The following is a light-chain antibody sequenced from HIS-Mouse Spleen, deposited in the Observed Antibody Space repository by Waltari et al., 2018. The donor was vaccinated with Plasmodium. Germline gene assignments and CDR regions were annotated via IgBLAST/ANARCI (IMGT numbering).Light chain of an antibody. J-gene: IGLJ2*01. CDR1: ISDVGGYPY. Sequence: QSALPQPPSASGSPGQSVTIPCTGPISDVGGYPYASWYQQHPGKAPKRMIYEVSKRPSGVPDRFSGSKSGNTASLTVAGLQAEDEADYYCSSYAGSNNLVFGGGTKLTVL. CDR2: EVS. V-gene: IGLV2-8*01. CDR3: SSYAGSNNLV.